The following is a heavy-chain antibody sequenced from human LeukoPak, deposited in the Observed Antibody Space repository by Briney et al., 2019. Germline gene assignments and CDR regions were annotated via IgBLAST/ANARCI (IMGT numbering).Heavy chain of an antibody. CDR2: IYSGGST. Sequence: GGSLRLSCAASGFTVSSNYMSWVRQAPGKGLEWVSVIYSGGSTYYADSVKSRFTISRDNSKNTLYLQMNSLRAEDTAVYYCARDLSGSYFDYWGQGTLVTVSS. J-gene: IGHJ4*02. V-gene: IGHV3-53*01. CDR1: GFTVSSNY. D-gene: IGHD1-26*01. CDR3: ARDLSGSYFDY.